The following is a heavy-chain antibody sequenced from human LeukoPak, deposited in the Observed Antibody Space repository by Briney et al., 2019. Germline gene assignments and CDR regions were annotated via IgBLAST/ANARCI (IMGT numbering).Heavy chain of an antibody. CDR1: GYTFTTYG. CDR2: ISAYSGHT. Sequence: GASVKDSCKASGYTFTTYGINWVRQAPGQGLEWMGWISAYSGHTNYVQKFQGRVTMTTDTSTTTAYLEMRSLRSDDTAVYYCARDYDDSSRCFGYWGQGTLVTVSS. J-gene: IGHJ4*02. D-gene: IGHD3-9*01. V-gene: IGHV1-18*01. CDR3: ARDYDDSSRCFGY.